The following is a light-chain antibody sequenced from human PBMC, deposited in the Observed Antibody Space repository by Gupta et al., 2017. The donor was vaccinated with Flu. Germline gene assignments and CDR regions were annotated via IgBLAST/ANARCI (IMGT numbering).Light chain of an antibody. CDR2: EVN. CDR1: SYDVGAYNY. J-gene: IGLJ1*01. CDR3: HSDRSTSDLYV. V-gene: IGLV2-14*01. Sequence: QSALTQPASVSGSPGQSITISCTGTSYDVGAYNYVSWYQQHTGQSPQLLIYEVNKRPSGVSDRFSGSKSGTTASITIPWLQAEDEADYYCHSDRSTSDLYVFGTGTKITVL.